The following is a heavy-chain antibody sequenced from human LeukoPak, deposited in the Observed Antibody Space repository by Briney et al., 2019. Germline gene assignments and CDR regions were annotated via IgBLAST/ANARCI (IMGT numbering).Heavy chain of an antibody. Sequence: AAVKVSCMASGYTFTSYGISVVRQAPGQALEWIGGISGYNGNTNYAQKLQGRVTMNTGTSTSTDDIELGSLGSDDSAVYYYARALKCELVVVPAYYYMDVWGKGTTVTVSS. CDR3: ARALKCELVVVPAYYYMDV. V-gene: IGHV1-18*01. CDR2: ISGYNGNT. CDR1: GYTFTSYG. D-gene: IGHD2-2*01. J-gene: IGHJ6*03.